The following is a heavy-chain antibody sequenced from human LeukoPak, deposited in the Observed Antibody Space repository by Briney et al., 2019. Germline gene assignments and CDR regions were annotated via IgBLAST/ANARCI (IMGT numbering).Heavy chain of an antibody. V-gene: IGHV5-51*01. CDR2: IYPDDSRT. CDR1: GYRFTKSW. Sequence: GEPLKISRKGSGYRFTKSWIGWVRQMPGKGLEWLGIIYPDDSRTRYSPSFQGQVSISADKSISTAYLQWSSLKASDTAMYYCARPTYDTPSLPLYWGQGTLVTVSS. J-gene: IGHJ4*02. D-gene: IGHD3-9*01. CDR3: ARPTYDTPSLPLY.